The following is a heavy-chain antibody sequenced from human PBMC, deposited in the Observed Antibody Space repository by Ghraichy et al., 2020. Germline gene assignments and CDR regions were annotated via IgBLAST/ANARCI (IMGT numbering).Heavy chain of an antibody. V-gene: IGHV1-18*01. J-gene: IGHJ6*02. CDR2: ISAYNGNT. D-gene: IGHD6-13*01. CDR1: GYTFTSYG. CDR3: ASAPDSSSWYWVGYYYYGMDV. Sequence: ASVKVSCKASGYTFTSYGISWVRQAPGQGLEWMGWISAYNGNTNYAQKLQGRVTMTTDTSTSTAYMELRSLRSDDTAVYYCASAPDSSSWYWVGYYYYGMDVWGQGTTVTVSS.